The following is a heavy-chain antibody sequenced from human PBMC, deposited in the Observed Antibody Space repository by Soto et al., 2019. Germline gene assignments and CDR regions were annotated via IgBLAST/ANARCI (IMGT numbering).Heavy chain of an antibody. CDR2: INHSGST. CDR3: ARGSYYSSSWYTRAPEWEPQYYYGMDV. Sequence: SETLSLTCAVYGGSFSGYYWSWIRQPPGKGLEWIGEINHSGSTNYNPSLKSRVTISVDTSKNQFSLKLSSVTAADTAVYYCARGSYYSSSWYTRAPEWEPQYYYGMDVWGQGTTVS. CDR1: GGSFSGYY. D-gene: IGHD6-13*01. J-gene: IGHJ6*02. V-gene: IGHV4-34*01.